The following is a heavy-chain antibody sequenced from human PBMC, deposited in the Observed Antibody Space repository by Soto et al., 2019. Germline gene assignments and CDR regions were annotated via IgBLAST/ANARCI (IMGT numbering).Heavy chain of an antibody. Sequence: PGGSLRLSCAASGFTFSSYAMSWVRQAPGKGLEWVSAISGSGGSTYYADSVKGRFTISRDNSKNTLYLQMNSLRAEDTAVYYCAKDWLPDLDPVADAFDIWGQGKMVTGSS. D-gene: IGHD3-3*01. V-gene: IGHV3-23*01. CDR2: ISGSGGST. CDR1: GFTFSSYA. J-gene: IGHJ3*02. CDR3: AKDWLPDLDPVADAFDI.